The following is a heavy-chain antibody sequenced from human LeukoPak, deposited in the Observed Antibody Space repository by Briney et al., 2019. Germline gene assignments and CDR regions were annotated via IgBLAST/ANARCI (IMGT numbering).Heavy chain of an antibody. CDR3: ARDMESGAYYYDSSGYYAGSHTAGFDP. D-gene: IGHD3-22*01. V-gene: IGHV4-59*01. CDR1: GGSISSYY. Sequence: PSETLSLTCTVSGGSISSYYWSWIRQPPGKGLEWIGYIYYSGSTNYNPSLKSRVTISVDTSKNQFSLKLSSVTAADTAVYYCARDMESGAYYYDSSGYYAGSHTAGFDPWGQGTLVTVSS. J-gene: IGHJ5*02. CDR2: IYYSGST.